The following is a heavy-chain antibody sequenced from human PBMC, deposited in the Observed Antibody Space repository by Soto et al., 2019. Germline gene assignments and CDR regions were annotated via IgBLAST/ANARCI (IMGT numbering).Heavy chain of an antibody. Sequence: GESLNLSCKGSGYSFTSYWIGWVRQMPGKGLGWMGIIYPGDSDTRYSPSFQGQVTISADKSISTAYLQWSSLKASDTAMYYCARHGRGDSSSSYYYYGMDVWGQGTTVTVSS. CDR2: IYPGDSDT. V-gene: IGHV5-51*01. J-gene: IGHJ6*02. CDR3: ARHGRGDSSSSYYYYGMDV. D-gene: IGHD6-6*01. CDR1: GYSFTSYW.